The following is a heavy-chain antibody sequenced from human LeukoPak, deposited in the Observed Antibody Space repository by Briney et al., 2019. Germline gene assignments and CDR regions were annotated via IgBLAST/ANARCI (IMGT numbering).Heavy chain of an antibody. CDR1: GFTFSSYA. D-gene: IGHD5-18*01. Sequence: GGSLRPSCAASGFTFSSYAMHWVRQAPGKGLEWVAVISYDGSNKYYADSVKGRFTISRDNSKNTLYLQMNSLRAEDTAVYYCAKAPANYVDTAMGTFDYWGQGTLVTVSS. V-gene: IGHV3-30*04. J-gene: IGHJ4*02. CDR3: AKAPANYVDTAMGTFDY. CDR2: ISYDGSNK.